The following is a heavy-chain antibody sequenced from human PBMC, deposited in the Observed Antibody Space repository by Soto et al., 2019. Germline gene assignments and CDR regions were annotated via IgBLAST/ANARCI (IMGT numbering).Heavy chain of an antibody. CDR1: GGTFSSYA. D-gene: IGHD3-10*01. V-gene: IGHV1-69*05. CDR3: ARVYTMVRGVTPYYYYGMDV. CDR2: IIPIFGTA. J-gene: IGHJ6*02. Sequence: ASVKVSCKASGGTFSSYAISWVRQAPGQGLEWMGGIIPIFGTANYAQKFQGRVTMTRNTSISTAYMELSSLRSEDTAVYYCARVYTMVRGVTPYYYYGMDVWGQGTTVTVSS.